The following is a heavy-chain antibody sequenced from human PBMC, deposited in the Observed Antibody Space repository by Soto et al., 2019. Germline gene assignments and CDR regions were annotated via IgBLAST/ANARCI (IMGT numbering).Heavy chain of an antibody. CDR2: IYYSGST. CDR1: GGSVSSGSYY. V-gene: IGHV4-61*01. J-gene: IGHJ6*02. D-gene: IGHD3-10*01. Sequence: SETLSLTCTVSGGSVSSGSYYWSWIRQPPGKGLEWIGDIYYSGSTNYNPSLKSRVTISVDTSKNQFSLKLSSVTAEDTAVYFCASSAVFRAGELFHGLDVWGQGTTVTVSS. CDR3: ASSAVFRAGELFHGLDV.